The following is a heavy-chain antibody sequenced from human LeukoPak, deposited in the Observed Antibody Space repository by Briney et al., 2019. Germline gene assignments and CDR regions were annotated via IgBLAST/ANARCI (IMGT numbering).Heavy chain of an antibody. CDR3: ARGFETMDYGDYPFDP. CDR2: INHSGST. CDR1: GGSFSGYY. V-gene: IGHV4-34*01. Sequence: SETLSLTCAVYGGSFSGYYWSWIRQPPGKGLEWIGEINHSGSTNYNPSLKSRVTISVDTSKNQFSLKLSSVTAADTAVYYCARGFETMDYGDYPFDPWGQGTLVTVSS. D-gene: IGHD4-17*01. J-gene: IGHJ5*02.